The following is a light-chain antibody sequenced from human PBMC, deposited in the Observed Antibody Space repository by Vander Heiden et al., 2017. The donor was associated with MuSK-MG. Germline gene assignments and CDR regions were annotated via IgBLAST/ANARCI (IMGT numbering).Light chain of an antibody. V-gene: IGKV1-39*01. J-gene: IGKJ3*01. CDR3: QQSDSTPFT. Sequence: DIQMTQSPSSLSASVGDRVTITCRASQSISSYLNWYQQKPGKAPKLLIYAASSLQSGVPSRFSGSGSGTDFTLTISRLQPEDLATYYCQQSDSTPFTFGHGTKVDIK. CDR1: QSISSY. CDR2: AAS.